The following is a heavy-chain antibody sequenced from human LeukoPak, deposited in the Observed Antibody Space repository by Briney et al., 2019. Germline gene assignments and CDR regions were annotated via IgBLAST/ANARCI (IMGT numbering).Heavy chain of an antibody. J-gene: IGHJ5*02. CDR2: INPSGGST. Sequence: ASVKVSCKASGYTFTSYYMHWVRQAPAQGLEWMGIINPSGGSTNYAQKLQGRVTMTRDMSTSTVYMELSSLRSEDTAVYYCARERPWFDTWGQGTLVTVSS. CDR1: GYTFTSYY. CDR3: ARERPWFDT. V-gene: IGHV1-46*01.